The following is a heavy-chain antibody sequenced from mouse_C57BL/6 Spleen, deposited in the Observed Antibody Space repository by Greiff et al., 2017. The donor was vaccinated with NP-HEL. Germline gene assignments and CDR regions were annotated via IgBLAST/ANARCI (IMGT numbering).Heavy chain of an antibody. J-gene: IGHJ3*01. CDR2: INPNNGGT. V-gene: IGHV1-26*01. CDR1: GYTFTDYY. D-gene: IGHD1-1*02. Sequence: VQLHQSGPELVKPGASVKISCKASGYTFTDYYMNWVKQSHGKSLEWIGDINPNNGGTSYNQKFKGKATLTVDKSSSTAYMELRSLTSENSAVYYCGRGGVGAWFAYWGQGTLVTVSA. CDR3: GRGGVGAWFAY.